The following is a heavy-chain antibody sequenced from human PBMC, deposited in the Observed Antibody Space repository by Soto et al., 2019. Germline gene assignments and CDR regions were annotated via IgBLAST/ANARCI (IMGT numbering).Heavy chain of an antibody. J-gene: IGHJ6*03. CDR1: GFTFNNYA. CDR2: ITGSGDSA. V-gene: IGHV3-23*01. CDR3: AKGRGTNYYYHMDV. D-gene: IGHD1-26*01. Sequence: EVQLLESGGSLVQPGGSLRLSCAASGFTFNNYAISWVRQAPGKGLEWVSTITGSGDSAYYADSVKGRFIISRDNSKNTLHMQMHSLGAEDSAIYYCAKGRGTNYYYHMDVWGGGTTVTVSS.